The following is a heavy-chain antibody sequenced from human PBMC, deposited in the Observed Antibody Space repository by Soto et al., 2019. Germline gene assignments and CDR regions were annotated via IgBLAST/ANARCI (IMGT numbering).Heavy chain of an antibody. CDR3: AGHSHKDY. J-gene: IGHJ4*02. Sequence: GGSLRLSCAASGFPFSNAWMNWVRQAPGKGLEWVSLIYSGGSTNYADSVKGRFTISRDTSKNTIYLQMSSLRAEDTAVYYCAGHSHKDYWGQGTLVTVSS. CDR2: IYSGGST. CDR1: GFPFSNAW. V-gene: IGHV3-66*04.